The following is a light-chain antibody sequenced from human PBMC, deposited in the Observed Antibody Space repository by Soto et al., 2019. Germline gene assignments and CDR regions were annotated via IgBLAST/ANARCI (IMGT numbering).Light chain of an antibody. V-gene: IGLV2-14*01. CDR2: EVS. J-gene: IGLJ1*01. CDR3: SSYTTSSMV. Sequence: QSALTQPASVSGSPGQSITLSCTGTSSDVGGYKYVSWYQHHPGKAPKLMIYEVSNRPSGVSNRFSGSKSGNTASLTISGLQAEDEADYYCSSYTTSSMVFGTGTKVTVL. CDR1: SSDVGGYKY.